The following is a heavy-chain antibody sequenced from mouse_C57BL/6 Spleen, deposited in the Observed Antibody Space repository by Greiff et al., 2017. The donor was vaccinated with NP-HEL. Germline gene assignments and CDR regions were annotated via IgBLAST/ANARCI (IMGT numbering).Heavy chain of an antibody. CDR2: INPSSGYT. CDR3: ARTHER. V-gene: IGHV1-4*01. J-gene: IGHJ2*01. Sequence: VHLVESGAELARPGASVKMSCKASGYTFTSYTMHWVKQRPGQGLEWIGYINPSSGYTKYNQKFKDKATLTADKSSSTAYMQLSSLTSEDSAVYDCARTHERWGQGTTLTVSS. CDR1: GYTFTSYT.